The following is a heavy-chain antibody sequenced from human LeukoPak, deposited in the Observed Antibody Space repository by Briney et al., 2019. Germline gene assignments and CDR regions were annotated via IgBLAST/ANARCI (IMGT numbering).Heavy chain of an antibody. D-gene: IGHD6-13*01. CDR3: DAADF. CDR1: GFSFASFA. J-gene: IGHJ4*02. Sequence: GGSLRLSCAASGFSFASFAMGWVRQPPGKGLEWVSTISGSGGRTHYADSVQGRFTISRDNSKNTLYLQINNLRAEDTAIYYCDAADFWGQGTLVTVSS. CDR2: ISGSGGRT. V-gene: IGHV3-23*01.